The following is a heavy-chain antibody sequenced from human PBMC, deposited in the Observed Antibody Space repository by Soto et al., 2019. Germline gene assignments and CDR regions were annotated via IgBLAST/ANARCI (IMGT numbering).Heavy chain of an antibody. CDR1: GGSFSGYY. V-gene: IGHV4-34*01. D-gene: IGHD2-2*01. CDR2: INHKGNT. CDR3: ARGRTPPGYCGSANFYDGLPFDP. J-gene: IGHJ5*02. Sequence: SETLSLTCAVYGGSFSGYYWSWIRQPPGKGLEWIGDINHKGNTNYNPSLKSRLTLSVDTSKNQFSLKLNSATAADTGLYYCARGRTPPGYCGSANFYDGLPFDPWGQGTLVTVSS.